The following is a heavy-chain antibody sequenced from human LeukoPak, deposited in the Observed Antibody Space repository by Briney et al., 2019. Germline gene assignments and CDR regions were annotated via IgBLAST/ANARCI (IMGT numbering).Heavy chain of an antibody. CDR2: INSAGSTI. V-gene: IGHV3-48*03. Sequence: PGGSLRLSCAASGFTFSSYEMNWVRQAPGKGLEWVSYINSAGSTIYYADSVKGRFTISRDNAKNSLYLQMNSLRAEDTAGYYCARGQYYDILTGYYGPPFDYWGQGTLITVSS. D-gene: IGHD3-9*01. CDR1: GFTFSSYE. CDR3: ARGQYYDILTGYYGPPFDY. J-gene: IGHJ4*02.